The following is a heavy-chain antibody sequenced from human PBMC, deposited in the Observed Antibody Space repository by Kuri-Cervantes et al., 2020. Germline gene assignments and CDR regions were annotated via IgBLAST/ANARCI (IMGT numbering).Heavy chain of an antibody. CDR2: IGTAADT. CDR1: GFTFGGYD. Sequence: GGSLRLSCAASGFTFGGYDMHWVRQAPGKGLEWVSSIGTAADTFYPDSVKGRFTISRENAKNSLYLQMNSLRAGDTAVYYCARDRLAAAWDYWGQGTLVTVSS. CDR3: ARDRLAAAWDY. J-gene: IGHJ4*02. D-gene: IGHD6-13*01. V-gene: IGHV3-13*01.